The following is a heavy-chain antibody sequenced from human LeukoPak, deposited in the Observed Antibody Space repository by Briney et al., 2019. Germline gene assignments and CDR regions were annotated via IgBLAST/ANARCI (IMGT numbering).Heavy chain of an antibody. CDR2: IYYRGTT. D-gene: IGHD5-12*01. J-gene: IGHJ4*02. Sequence: SETLSLTCTVSGDSIDSYYWSWIRQPPGKGLEWIGYIYYRGTTSYNPFLKSRVTISVDTSKNQFSLKLNSVTAAVTAVYYCARLPRYGGYDHFDYWGQGILVIVSS. CDR1: GDSIDSYY. V-gene: IGHV4-59*12. CDR3: ARLPRYGGYDHFDY.